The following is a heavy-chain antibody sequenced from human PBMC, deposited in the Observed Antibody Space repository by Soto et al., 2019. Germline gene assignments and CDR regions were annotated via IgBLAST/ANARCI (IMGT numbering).Heavy chain of an antibody. CDR2: IRSKANSYAT. Sequence: PGGCLRLSCAASGFTFSGSAMHWVRQASGKGLEWVGRIRSKANSYATAYAASVKGRFTISRDDSKNTAYLQMNSLKTEDTAVYYCTRGHLYYDSSGYSHNWFDPWGQGTLVTVSS. CDR1: GFTFSGSA. CDR3: TRGHLYYDSSGYSHNWFDP. D-gene: IGHD3-22*01. J-gene: IGHJ5*02. V-gene: IGHV3-73*01.